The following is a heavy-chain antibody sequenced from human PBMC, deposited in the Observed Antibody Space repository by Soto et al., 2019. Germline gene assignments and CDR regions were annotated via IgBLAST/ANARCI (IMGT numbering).Heavy chain of an antibody. CDR3: ARGVGYSSSWYGY. D-gene: IGHD6-13*01. V-gene: IGHV4-34*01. Sequence: SETLSLTCAVYGGSFSGYYWSWIRQPPGKGLEWIGEINHSGSTNYNPSLKSRVTISVDTSKNQFSLKLSSVTAADTAVYYCARGVGYSSSWYGYWGQGTLVTVSS. CDR2: INHSGST. CDR1: GGSFSGYY. J-gene: IGHJ4*02.